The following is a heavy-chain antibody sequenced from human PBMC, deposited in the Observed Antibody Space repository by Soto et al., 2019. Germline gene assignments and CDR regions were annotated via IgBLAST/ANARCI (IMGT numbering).Heavy chain of an antibody. D-gene: IGHD2-2*01. CDR3: ARSQGSSTSLEVYYYYYYGMDV. CDR2: IIPIPGTA. Sequence: QVQLVQSGAEVKKPGSSVKVSCKASGGTFGSYAISWVRQAPGQGLEWMGGIIPIPGTANYAQKFQGRVTIAADESTSTASMELSSLRSGDTAGYYGARSQGSSTSLEVYYYYYYGMDVWGQGTTVTVSS. CDR1: GGTFGSYA. V-gene: IGHV1-69*01. J-gene: IGHJ6*02.